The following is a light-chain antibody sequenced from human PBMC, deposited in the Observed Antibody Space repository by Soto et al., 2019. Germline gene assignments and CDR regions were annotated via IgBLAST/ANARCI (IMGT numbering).Light chain of an antibody. Sequence: QAVVTQEPSLTVSPGGTVTLTCGSSSGVVTSGHYPYWFQQKPGQAPRTLIYDTSNKHSWTPARFSGSLLGGKAALTLSGAQAEDEAEYYCLLSYSGARSGVFGTGTKVTVL. V-gene: IGLV7-46*01. CDR3: LLSYSGARSGV. CDR2: DTS. CDR1: SGVVTSGHY. J-gene: IGLJ1*01.